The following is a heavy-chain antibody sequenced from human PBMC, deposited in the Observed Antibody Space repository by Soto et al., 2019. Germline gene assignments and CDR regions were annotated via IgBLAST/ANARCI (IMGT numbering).Heavy chain of an antibody. CDR1: GGSIISYY. Sequence: PSETLSLTCTVSGGSIISYYWSWIRQPPGKGLEWIGYIYYSGSTNYNPSLKSRVTISVGTSKNQFSLKLSSVTAADTAVYYCARDPGYCTNGVCYIGGNWFDPWGQGTLVTVSS. CDR2: IYYSGST. J-gene: IGHJ5*02. D-gene: IGHD2-8*01. CDR3: ARDPGYCTNGVCYIGGNWFDP. V-gene: IGHV4-59*01.